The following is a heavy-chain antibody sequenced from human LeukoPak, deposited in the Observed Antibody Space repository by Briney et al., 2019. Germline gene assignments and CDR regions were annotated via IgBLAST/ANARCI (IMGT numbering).Heavy chain of an antibody. CDR2: IYYSGST. CDR1: GGSISSSSYY. J-gene: IGHJ4*02. CDR3: ARLRGTIFTAHFDY. D-gene: IGHD3-3*01. V-gene: IGHV4-39*01. Sequence: SETLSLTCTVSGGSISSSSYYWGWIRQPPGKGLEWIGSIYYSGSTYYNPSLKSRVTISVDTSKNQFSLKLSSVTAADTALYYCARLRGTIFTAHFDYWGQGTLVTVSS.